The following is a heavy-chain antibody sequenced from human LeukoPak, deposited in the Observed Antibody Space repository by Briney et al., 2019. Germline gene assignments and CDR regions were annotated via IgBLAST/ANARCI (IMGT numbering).Heavy chain of an antibody. CDR3: ARDPRYYDSSGYNDAFDI. V-gene: IGHV4-59*02. Sequence: SETLSLTCTVSGDSVSGVYWSWIRQPPGKGLEWIGYIYYSGSTNYNPSLKSRVTISVGTSKNQFSLKLSSVTAADTAVYYCARDPRYYDSSGYNDAFDIWGQGTMVTVSS. D-gene: IGHD3-22*01. J-gene: IGHJ3*02. CDR2: IYYSGST. CDR1: GDSVSGVY.